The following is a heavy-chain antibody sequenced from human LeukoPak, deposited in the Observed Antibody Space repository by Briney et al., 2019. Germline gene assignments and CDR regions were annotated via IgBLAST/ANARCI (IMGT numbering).Heavy chain of an antibody. V-gene: IGHV4-4*07. CDR3: ARVLYDSSGYSHFDY. CDR1: GGSIRSYY. Sequence: SETLSLTCTVSGGSIRSYYWSWVRQPAGKGLEWIGRIYSSGSTNYNPSLKSRVTMSVDTSKNQFSLKLNSVTAADTAIYYCARVLYDSSGYSHFDYWGQGTLVTVSS. CDR2: IYSSGST. D-gene: IGHD3-22*01. J-gene: IGHJ4*02.